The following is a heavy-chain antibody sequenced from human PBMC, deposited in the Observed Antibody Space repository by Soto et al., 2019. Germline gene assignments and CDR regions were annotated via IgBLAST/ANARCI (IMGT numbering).Heavy chain of an antibody. CDR3: ARSIDP. V-gene: IGHV4-4*02. J-gene: IGHJ5*02. CDR2: IYHSGST. CDR1: GTSMSSTIW. Sequence: SETLSLTCAVSGTSMSSTIWWTWVRQPPGRGLEWIGEIYHSGSTKYNPSLKSRVTISVDTSKNQFSLKLSSVTAADTAVYYCARSIDPWGQGTLVTVSS.